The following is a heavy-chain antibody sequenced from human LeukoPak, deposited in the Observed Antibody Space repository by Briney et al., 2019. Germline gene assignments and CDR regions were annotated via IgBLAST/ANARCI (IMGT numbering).Heavy chain of an antibody. CDR3: ARGPSGASYYYYYGMDV. CDR2: IYYSGST. CDR1: GGSISSGDYY. J-gene: IGHJ6*02. V-gene: IGHV4-61*08. Sequence: SQTLSLTCTVSGGSISSGDYYWSWIRQPPGKGLEWIGYIYYSGSTNYNPSLKSRVTISVDTSKNQFSLKLSSVTAADTAVYYCARGPSGASYYYYYGMDVWGQGTTVTVSS. D-gene: IGHD3-10*01.